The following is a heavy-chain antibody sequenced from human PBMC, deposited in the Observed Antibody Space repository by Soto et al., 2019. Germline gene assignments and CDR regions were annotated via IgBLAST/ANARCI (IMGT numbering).Heavy chain of an antibody. CDR1: GFSFSDSA. CDR3: LRDIFGVVIFDS. V-gene: IGHV3-64D*06. J-gene: IGHJ4*02. CDR2: ISTNGRST. D-gene: IGHD3-3*01. Sequence: LRLSCSASGFSFSDSAMHWVRQAPGKRLEYVSAISTNGRSTFYADSVKGRFTISRDNSKNTVHLQMSSLRAEDTAVYYCLRDIFGVVIFDSWGQGTPVTVSS.